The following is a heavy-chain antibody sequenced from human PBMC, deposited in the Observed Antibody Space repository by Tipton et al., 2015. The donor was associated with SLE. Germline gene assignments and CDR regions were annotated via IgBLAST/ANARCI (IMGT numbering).Heavy chain of an antibody. D-gene: IGHD3-10*01. CDR3: ATAGGSGSNDAFDI. CDR1: GGSISSHY. Sequence: TLSLTCTVSGGSISSHYWSWIRQPPGKGLEWIGYVYSSGSTKYNPSLKSRVTISVDTSKNQFSLKLSSVTAADTAVYYCATAGGSGSNDAFDIWGQGTMVTVSS. CDR2: VYSSGST. V-gene: IGHV4-59*11. J-gene: IGHJ3*02.